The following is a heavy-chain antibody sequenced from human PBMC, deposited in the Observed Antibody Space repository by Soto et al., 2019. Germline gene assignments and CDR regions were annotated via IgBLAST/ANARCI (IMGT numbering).Heavy chain of an antibody. CDR3: ARMFMSDTNCYNDAFDT. D-gene: IGHD2-2*01. Sequence: GGSLRLSCAASGLTVSDHYMDWVRQAPGKGLEWVGRTRNKANSYTTEYAASLRTRLTISKDTSKNQVVLSLTNMDPVDTATYYCARMFMSDTNCYNDAFDTWGQGTVVTVSS. CDR1: GLTVSDHY. J-gene: IGHJ3*02. V-gene: IGHV3-72*01. CDR2: TRNKANSYTT.